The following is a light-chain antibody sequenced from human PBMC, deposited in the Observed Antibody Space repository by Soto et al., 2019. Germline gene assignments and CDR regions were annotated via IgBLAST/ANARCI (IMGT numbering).Light chain of an antibody. CDR1: QSLSSNY. CDR3: QQYGSFPYT. V-gene: IGKV3-20*01. CDR2: GAS. Sequence: EIVLTQSPGTLSLSPGERATLSCRASQSLSSNYLAWYQQKPGQAPRLLIYGASSRATGIPDRFSGSGSGTDFTLTISRLAPEDFEVYYCQQYGSFPYTFGQGTKLEIK. J-gene: IGKJ2*01.